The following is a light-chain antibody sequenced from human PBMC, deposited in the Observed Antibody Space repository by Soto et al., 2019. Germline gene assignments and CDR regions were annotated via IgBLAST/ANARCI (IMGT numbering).Light chain of an antibody. V-gene: IGKV1-39*01. CDR3: QQGYNTFWT. CDR2: AAT. CDR1: QPIGTS. Sequence: DIQMTQSPSSLSPFVGDSVTLTCRARQPIGTSLHWYQQKAGKAPKVLISAATKLQSGDPSRFTVVGSGTDLTLNVRHLEPEDVETDEGQQGYNTFWTFGRGTKVDI. J-gene: IGKJ1*01.